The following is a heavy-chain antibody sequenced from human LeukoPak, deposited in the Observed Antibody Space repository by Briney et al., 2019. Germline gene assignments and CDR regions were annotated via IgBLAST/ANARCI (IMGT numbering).Heavy chain of an antibody. Sequence: GASVKVSCKASGYTFTTYYMHWVRQAPGQGLEWMGIINPSGGSTSYAQKFQGRVTMTRDTSTSTVYMELSSLRSDDTAVYYCARGPQLIVLMDENWFDPWGQGTLVTVSS. J-gene: IGHJ5*02. D-gene: IGHD2-8*01. CDR2: INPSGGST. CDR3: ARGPQLIVLMDENWFDP. CDR1: GYTFTTYY. V-gene: IGHV1-46*01.